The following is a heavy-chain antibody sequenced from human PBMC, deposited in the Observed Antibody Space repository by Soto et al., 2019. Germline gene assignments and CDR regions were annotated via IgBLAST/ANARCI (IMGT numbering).Heavy chain of an antibody. V-gene: IGHV1-2*04. CDR1: GYTFTGYY. Sequence: QVQLVQSGAEVKKPGASVKVSCKASGYTFTGYYMHWVRQAPGQGLEWMGWINPNSGGTNYAQKFQGWVTMTRDTSISTAYMELSRLRSDDTAVYYCARGALRYFDWLSPLRSEDWYFDLWGRGTLVTVSS. CDR3: ARGALRYFDWLSPLRSEDWYFDL. CDR2: INPNSGGT. J-gene: IGHJ2*01. D-gene: IGHD3-9*01.